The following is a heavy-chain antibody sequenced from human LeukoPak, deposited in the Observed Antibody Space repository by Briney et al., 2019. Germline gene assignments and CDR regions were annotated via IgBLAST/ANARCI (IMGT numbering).Heavy chain of an antibody. CDR1: GGTFSSYA. D-gene: IGHD1-26*01. CDR3: ARGPPRASEWGY. J-gene: IGHJ4*02. Sequence: GASVKVSCKASGGTFSSYAISWVRQAPGQGLEWMGGIIPIFGTANYAQKFRGRVTITADESTSTAYMELSSLRSEDTAVYYCARGPPRASEWGYWGQGTLVTVSS. CDR2: IIPIFGTA. V-gene: IGHV1-69*13.